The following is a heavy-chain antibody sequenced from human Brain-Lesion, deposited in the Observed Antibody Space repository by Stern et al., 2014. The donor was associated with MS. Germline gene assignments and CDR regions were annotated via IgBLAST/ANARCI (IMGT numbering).Heavy chain of an antibody. Sequence: EVQLVESGGGLVQPGGSLRLSCAASGFTFSIYAMNWVRQAPGKGLEWVSAIRGSGTSTYYADTLRGRFTISRDNSKNTLYLQMNSLRAEDTAVYYCAKGLRQQLVPFENWGQGTLVTVSS. CDR3: AKGLRQQLVPFEN. V-gene: IGHV3-23*04. CDR1: GFTFSIYA. CDR2: IRGSGTST. J-gene: IGHJ4*02. D-gene: IGHD6-13*01.